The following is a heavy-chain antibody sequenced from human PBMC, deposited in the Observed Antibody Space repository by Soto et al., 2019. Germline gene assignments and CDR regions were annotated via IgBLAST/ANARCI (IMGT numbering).Heavy chain of an antibody. V-gene: IGHV1-24*01. D-gene: IGHD3-10*01. CDR1: GYTLTELS. J-gene: IGHJ4*02. Sequence: ASVKVSCKVSGYTLTELSMHWVRQAPGKGLEWMGGFDPEDGETIYAQKFQGRVTMTEDTSTDTAYMELSSLRSEDTAVYYCATAPFGELLPNFDSWGQGTLVTVSS. CDR3: ATAPFGELLPNFDS. CDR2: FDPEDGET.